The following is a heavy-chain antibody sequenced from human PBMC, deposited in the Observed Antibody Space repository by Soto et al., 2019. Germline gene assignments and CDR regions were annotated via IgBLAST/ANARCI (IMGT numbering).Heavy chain of an antibody. D-gene: IGHD1-20*01. J-gene: IGHJ5*02. Sequence: PGGSLRLSCAASGFTFSSYAMSWVRQAPGKGLEWVSAISGSGGSTYYADSVKGRFTISKNQFSLKLTSVTAADTAVYYCARVVINNYFDLWGQGTLVTVSS. CDR2: ISGSGGST. V-gene: IGHV3-23*01. CDR1: GFTFSSYA. CDR3: ARVVINNYFDL.